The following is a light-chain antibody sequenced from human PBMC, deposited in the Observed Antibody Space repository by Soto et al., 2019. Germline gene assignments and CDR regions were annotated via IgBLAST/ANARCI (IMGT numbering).Light chain of an antibody. CDR1: QSLIYSDGDTY. Sequence: DVVMTQSPLSLPVILGQSASISCRSNQSLIYSDGDTYLNWFQQRPGQSPRRLIYKVSNRDSGEPDKLHGSGSGADFTLEINRVEAEDVGTYYCMQNTRWAWTVGQGTKVDIK. V-gene: IGKV2-30*01. CDR3: MQNTRWAWT. J-gene: IGKJ1*01. CDR2: KVS.